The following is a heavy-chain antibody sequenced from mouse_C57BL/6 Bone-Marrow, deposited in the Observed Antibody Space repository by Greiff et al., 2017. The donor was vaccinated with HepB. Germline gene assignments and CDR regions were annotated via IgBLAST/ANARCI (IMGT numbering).Heavy chain of an antibody. D-gene: IGHD1-1*01. CDR3: ARGGSSYAMDY. CDR1: GYTFTSYW. V-gene: IGHV1-69*01. J-gene: IGHJ4*01. CDR2: IDPSDSYT. Sequence: QVQLQQPGAELVMPGASVKLSCKASGYTFTSYWMHWVKQRPGQGLEWIGEIDPSDSYTNYNQKFKGKSTLTLDKSSSTAYMQLSSLTSEDSAVYYCARGGSSYAMDYWGQGTSVTVSS.